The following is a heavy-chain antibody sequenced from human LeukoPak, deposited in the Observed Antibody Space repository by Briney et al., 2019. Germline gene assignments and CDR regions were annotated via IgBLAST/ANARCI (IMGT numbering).Heavy chain of an antibody. J-gene: IGHJ4*02. CDR2: ISSSSSYI. D-gene: IGHD3-22*01. V-gene: IGHV3-21*01. CDR1: GFTFSSYS. Sequence: PGGSLRLSCAASGFTFSSYSMNWVRQAPGKGLEWVSCISSSSSYIYYADSLKGRFTISRDNAENSLYLLMNSLRAEDTAVYYCARGGLSSAYPLFEYWGQGTLVTVSS. CDR3: ARGGLSSAYPLFEY.